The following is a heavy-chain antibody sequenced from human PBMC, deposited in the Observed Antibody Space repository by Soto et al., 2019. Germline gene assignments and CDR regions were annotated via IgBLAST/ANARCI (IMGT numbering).Heavy chain of an antibody. CDR3: AKVPGYDYVWGTYYYFDY. CDR1: GFTFNNYA. J-gene: IGHJ4*02. D-gene: IGHD3-16*01. CDR2: ISGGGSST. V-gene: IGHV3-23*01. Sequence: GGSLRLSCAASGFTFNNYAMSWVRQAPGKGLEWVSSISGGGSSTYYADSVKGRFTISRDNSENTLYLQMNSLRAEDTAVYYCAKVPGYDYVWGTYYYFDYWGLGALVTVSS.